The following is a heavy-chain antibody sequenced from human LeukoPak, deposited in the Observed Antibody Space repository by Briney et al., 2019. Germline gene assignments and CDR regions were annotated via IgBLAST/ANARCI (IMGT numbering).Heavy chain of an antibody. V-gene: IGHV3-74*01. D-gene: IGHD3-16*01. CDR3: AGDYIWGRLF. Sequence: GGSLRLSCAASGSTFSNFWMHWVRQAPGKGLVWVALIYGDGSFTRYADSVKGRFTISRDNAKNTVYLQMNSLRAEDTAVYYCAGDYIWGRLFWGQGTLVTVSS. J-gene: IGHJ4*01. CDR2: IYGDGSFT. CDR1: GSTFSNFW.